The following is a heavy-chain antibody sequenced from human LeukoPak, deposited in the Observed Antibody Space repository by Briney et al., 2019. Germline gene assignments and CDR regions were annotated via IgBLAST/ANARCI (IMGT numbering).Heavy chain of an antibody. V-gene: IGHV3-21*01. CDR3: ARMEGGHPKWFGESFVPYYFDY. D-gene: IGHD3-10*01. CDR1: GFTFSSYS. CDR2: ISSSSSYI. J-gene: IGHJ4*02. Sequence: HPGGSLRLSCAASGFTFSSYSMNWVRQAPGKGLEWVSSISSSSSYIYYADSVKGRFTISRDNAKNSLYLQMNSLRAEDTAVYYCARMEGGHPKWFGESFVPYYFDYWGQGTLVTVSS.